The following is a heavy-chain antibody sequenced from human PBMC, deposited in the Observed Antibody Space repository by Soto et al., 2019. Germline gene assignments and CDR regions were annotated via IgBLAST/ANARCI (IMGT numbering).Heavy chain of an antibody. CDR3: AAGGNGYNYDGLDY. V-gene: IGHV1-58*02. CDR1: GFTFTSSA. J-gene: IGHJ4*02. D-gene: IGHD5-12*01. Sequence: QMQLVQSGPEVKKPGTSVKVSCKASGFTFTSSAMQWVRQARGQRLEWIGWIVVGSGNTNYAQKFQERVTITRDMXXSTAYMEMSSRRSEATAVYYCAAGGNGYNYDGLDYWGQGTLVTVSS. CDR2: IVVGSGNT.